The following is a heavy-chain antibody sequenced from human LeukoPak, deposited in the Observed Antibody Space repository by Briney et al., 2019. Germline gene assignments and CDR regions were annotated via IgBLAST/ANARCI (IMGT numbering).Heavy chain of an antibody. Sequence: GGSLRLSCAASGFTFNNAWMTWVRQAPGKGLEWVGRIKSKVDGETTDYAAPVKGRFTISRDDSKNTLYLQMNSLKTEDTAVYYCTTPYYYDSTAFDYWGQGTLVTVSS. CDR3: TTPYYYDSTAFDY. CDR1: GFTFNNAW. J-gene: IGHJ4*02. V-gene: IGHV3-15*01. CDR2: IKSKVDGETT. D-gene: IGHD3-22*01.